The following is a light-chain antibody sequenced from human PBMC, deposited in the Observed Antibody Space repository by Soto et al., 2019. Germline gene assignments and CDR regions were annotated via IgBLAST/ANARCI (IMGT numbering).Light chain of an antibody. CDR1: SSNIGASYA. CDR3: QSYDSSLSGSVV. Sequence: QSVLTQPPSVSGAPGQRVTISCTGSSSNIGASYAVHWYQQLPGTAPKLLIYGNSNRPSGVPDRFSGSKSGTSASLAITGLQAEDEADYYCQSYDSSLSGSVVFGGGTKLTVL. J-gene: IGLJ2*01. V-gene: IGLV1-40*01. CDR2: GNS.